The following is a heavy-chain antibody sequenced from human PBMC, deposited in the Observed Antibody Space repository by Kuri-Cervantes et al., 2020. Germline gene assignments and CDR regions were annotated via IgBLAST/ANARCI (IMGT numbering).Heavy chain of an antibody. CDR1: GFTFDDYA. V-gene: IGHV3-23*01. Sequence: GGSLRLSCEASGFTFDDYAMSWVRQAPGKGLEWVSAISGSGGSTYYADSVKGRFTISRDNSKNTLYLQMNSLRAEDTAVYYCATRYSSGWYGRSATGDFFDYWGQGTLVTVSS. CDR2: ISGSGGST. D-gene: IGHD6-19*01. CDR3: ATRYSSGWYGRSATGDFFDY. J-gene: IGHJ4*02.